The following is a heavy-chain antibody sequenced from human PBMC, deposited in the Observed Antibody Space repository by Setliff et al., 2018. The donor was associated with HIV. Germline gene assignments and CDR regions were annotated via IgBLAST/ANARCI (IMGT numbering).Heavy chain of an antibody. V-gene: IGHV4-39*07. D-gene: IGHD3-3*01. CDR2: INHSGST. CDR3: ARGQRRLQFLEWSHPGGWFDP. CDR1: GGSISSGGYY. Sequence: SETLSLTCTVSGGSISSGGYYWTWIRQPPGKGLEWIGEINHSGSTNYNPSFESRVTILVDTSRNEFSLKLSSVTAADTAVYYCARGQRRLQFLEWSHPGGWFDPWGQGTLVTVSS. J-gene: IGHJ5*02.